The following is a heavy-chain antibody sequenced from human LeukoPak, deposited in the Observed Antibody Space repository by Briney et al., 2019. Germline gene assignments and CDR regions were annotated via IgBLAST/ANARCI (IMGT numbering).Heavy chain of an antibody. Sequence: ASVKVSCKTSGFTFSAYDIAWVRQAPGHGPEWMGWISNHNGNTHYAQKFQGRITVTTDISTGTASMELRSLKSDDTAVYYCTRGVAVATAYYFDYWGRGTLVTVAS. V-gene: IGHV1-18*01. D-gene: IGHD4-23*01. CDR2: ISNHNGNT. J-gene: IGHJ4*02. CDR1: GFTFSAYD. CDR3: TRGVAVATAYYFDY.